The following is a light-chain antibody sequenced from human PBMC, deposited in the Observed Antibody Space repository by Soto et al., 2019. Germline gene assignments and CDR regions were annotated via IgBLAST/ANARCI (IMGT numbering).Light chain of an antibody. CDR1: QTISSRY. CDR3: KQYVTTPIT. V-gene: IGKV3-20*01. J-gene: IGKJ5*01. Sequence: EIVLTQSPGTLSLSPGERATLSCRASQTISSRYLAWYQQRPGQAPRLLIYGASSRATGIPDRISGSESGTDFTLTISRLEPEDFAVYYCKQYVTTPITCGQGTRLEIK. CDR2: GAS.